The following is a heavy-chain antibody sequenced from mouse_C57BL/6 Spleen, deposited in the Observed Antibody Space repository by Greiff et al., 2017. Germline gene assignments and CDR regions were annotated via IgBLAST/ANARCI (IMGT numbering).Heavy chain of an antibody. CDR1: GFNIKDDY. CDR3: TVRMDDDRGVFAY. D-gene: IGHD2-4*01. CDR2: IDPENGDT. J-gene: IGHJ3*01. Sequence: VQLQQSGAELVRPGASVKLSCTASGFNIKDDYMHWVKQRPEQGLEWIGWIDPENGDTEYASKFQGKATITADTSSNTAYLQLSSLTSEDTAVYYCTVRMDDDRGVFAYWGQGTLVTVSA. V-gene: IGHV14-4*01.